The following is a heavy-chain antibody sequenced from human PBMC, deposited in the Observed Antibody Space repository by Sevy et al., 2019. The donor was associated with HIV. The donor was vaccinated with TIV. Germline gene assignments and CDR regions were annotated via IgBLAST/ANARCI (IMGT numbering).Heavy chain of an antibody. CDR3: AKEASVGTRNWFDP. Sequence: SETLSLTCAVSGYSISSGCYWGWIRQPPGKGLEWIGSIYHSGSTYYNPSLKSRVTISADTSKNQFSLNLSSVTAADTAVYYCAKEASVGTRNWFDPWGQGTLVTVSS. D-gene: IGHD6-13*01. V-gene: IGHV4-38-2*02. J-gene: IGHJ5*02. CDR1: GYSISSGCY. CDR2: IYHSGST.